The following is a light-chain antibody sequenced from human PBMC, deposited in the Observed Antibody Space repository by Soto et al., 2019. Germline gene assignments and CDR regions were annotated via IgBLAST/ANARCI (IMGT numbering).Light chain of an antibody. Sequence: EIVMTQSPATLSVSPGERATLSCRASQSVSSNLAWYQQKPGQAPRLLIYGASPRATGIPARFSGSGSGTEFTLTISSLQSEDFAVYYCQQYNNWLQITFGQGTKVDIK. CDR3: QQYNNWLQIT. CDR2: GAS. CDR1: QSVSSN. V-gene: IGKV3-15*01. J-gene: IGKJ1*01.